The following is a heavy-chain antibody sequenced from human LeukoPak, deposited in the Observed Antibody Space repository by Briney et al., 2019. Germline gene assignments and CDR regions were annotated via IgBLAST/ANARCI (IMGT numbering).Heavy chain of an antibody. CDR1: GFTFRSYA. V-gene: IGHV3-23*01. CDR3: ASLRGSGSQYFDY. J-gene: IGHJ4*02. CDR2: IIATGGAT. Sequence: GVSVRLSCAASGFTFRSYAMSWVRQAPGKGLEWVSTIIATGGATYYADSVKGRFTISRDNSKNTLYLQMNSLRAEDTAVYYCASLRGSGSQYFDYWGQGTLVTVSS. D-gene: IGHD3-10*01.